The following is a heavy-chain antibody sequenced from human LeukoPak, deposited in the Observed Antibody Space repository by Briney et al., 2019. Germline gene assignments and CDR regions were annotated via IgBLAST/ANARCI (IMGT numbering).Heavy chain of an antibody. CDR2: IKQDGSEK. Sequence: GGSLRLSCAASGFTFSSYWMSWVRQAPGKGLEWVANIKQDGSEKHYVDSVKGRFTISRDNAKNSLYLQMNSLRAEDTAVYYCAKDPIAARFFDYWGQGTLVTVSS. V-gene: IGHV3-7*01. D-gene: IGHD6-6*01. CDR1: GFTFSSYW. J-gene: IGHJ4*02. CDR3: AKDPIAARFFDY.